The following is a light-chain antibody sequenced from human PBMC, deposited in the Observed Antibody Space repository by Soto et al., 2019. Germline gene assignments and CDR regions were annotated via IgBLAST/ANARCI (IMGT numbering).Light chain of an antibody. CDR2: GAS. CDR1: QSVSNN. Sequence: EIVLTQSPGTLSLSPGERATLSCRASQSVSNNYLAWYQQKPGQAPRLLIYGASSRATGIPARFSGSGSGTEFTLTISSLQSADFAVYYCQQYYDWVTFGPGTKVDIK. CDR3: QQYYDWVT. J-gene: IGKJ3*01. V-gene: IGKV3-15*01.